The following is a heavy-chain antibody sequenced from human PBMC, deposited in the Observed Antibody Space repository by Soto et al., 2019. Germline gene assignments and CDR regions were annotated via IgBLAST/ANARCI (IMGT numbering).Heavy chain of an antibody. CDR3: ARGGYSYGVNWFDP. V-gene: IGHV4-34*01. D-gene: IGHD5-18*01. J-gene: IGHJ5*02. CDR1: GGSISSYY. CDR2: INHSGST. Sequence: SETLSLTCTVSGGSISSYYWNWIRQPPGKGLEWIGEINHSGSTNYNPSLKSRVTISVDRSKNQFSLKLSSVTAADTAVYYCARGGYSYGVNWFDPWGQGTLVTVS.